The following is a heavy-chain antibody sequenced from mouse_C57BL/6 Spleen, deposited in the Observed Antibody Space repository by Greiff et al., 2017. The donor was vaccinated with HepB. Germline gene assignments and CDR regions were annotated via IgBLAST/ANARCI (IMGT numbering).Heavy chain of an antibody. CDR1: GFTFTDYY. CDR3: ARYTPLYDAMDY. J-gene: IGHJ4*01. CDR2: IRNKANGYTT. Sequence: EVKLVESGGGLVQPGGSLSLSCAASGFTFTDYYMSWVRQPPGKALEWLGFIRNKANGYTTEYSASVKGRFTISRDNSQSILYLQMNALRAEDSATYYCARYTPLYDAMDYWGQGTSVTVSS. V-gene: IGHV7-3*01. D-gene: IGHD6-1*01.